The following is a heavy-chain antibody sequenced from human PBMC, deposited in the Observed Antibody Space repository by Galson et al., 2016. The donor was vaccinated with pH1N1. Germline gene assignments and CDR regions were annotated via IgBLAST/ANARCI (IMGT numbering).Heavy chain of an antibody. CDR2: MNQDGNKK. Sequence: SLRLSCAASGFTLSSYWMSWVRQAPGKGLEWVANMNQDGNKKYYVDSVKGRFIISRDYSKNSLYLQMNSLRAEDTAVYYCATGLLAAAGTFDYWGQGTLVTVSS. D-gene: IGHD6-13*01. V-gene: IGHV3-7*01. CDR3: ATGLLAAAGTFDY. J-gene: IGHJ4*02. CDR1: GFTLSSYW.